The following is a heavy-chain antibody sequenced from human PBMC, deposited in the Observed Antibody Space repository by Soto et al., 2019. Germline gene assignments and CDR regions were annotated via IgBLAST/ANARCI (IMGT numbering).Heavy chain of an antibody. V-gene: IGHV1-69*06. D-gene: IGHD5-18*01. CDR1: GGTFSSYP. CDR2: TNANLGTG. CDR3: ARRDSHGYLRYLDN. J-gene: IGHJ4*02. Sequence: QVQLVQSGAEVKRPGSSVKVSCKASGGTFSSYPISWVRQAPGQGLEWMGGTNANLGTGNYAQKFRGRLTLTTDISETTVYMGLSILTSEDTADNSCARRDSHGYLRYLDNCGQGTLVTV.